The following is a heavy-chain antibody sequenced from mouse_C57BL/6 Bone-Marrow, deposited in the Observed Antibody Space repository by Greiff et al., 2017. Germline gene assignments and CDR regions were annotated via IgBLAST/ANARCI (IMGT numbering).Heavy chain of an antibody. CDR3: ARGPVVERGGCDY. J-gene: IGHJ2*01. V-gene: IGHV3-6*01. CDR1: GYSITSGYY. CDR2: ISYDGSN. D-gene: IGHD1-1*01. Sequence: ESGPGLVKPSQSLSLTCSVTGYSITSGYYWNWIRPFPGNNLEWTGYISYDGSNNSNPSLKNRISISRDTSKNLFFLKLNSVTTEDTATYYCARGPVVERGGCDYWGQGTTLTVSS.